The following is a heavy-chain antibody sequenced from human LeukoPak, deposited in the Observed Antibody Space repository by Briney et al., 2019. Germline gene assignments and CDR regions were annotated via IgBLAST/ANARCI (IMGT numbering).Heavy chain of an antibody. Sequence: GRSLRLSCAASGFTFSNYAMSWVRQAPGKGLEWVSGISGSGGTTYYADSVKGRFTISRDNSKNTLYLQMNSLRAEDTAVYYCAKDGTVRSRDGYNYAEYFQQWGQGTLVTVSS. V-gene: IGHV3-23*01. CDR3: AKDGTVRSRDGYNYAEYFQQ. D-gene: IGHD5-24*01. CDR2: ISGSGGTT. J-gene: IGHJ1*01. CDR1: GFTFSNYA.